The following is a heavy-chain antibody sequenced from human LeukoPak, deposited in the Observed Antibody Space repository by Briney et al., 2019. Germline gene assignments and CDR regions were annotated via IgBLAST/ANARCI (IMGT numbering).Heavy chain of an antibody. J-gene: IGHJ4*02. CDR1: GVSISSSSYY. Sequence: SETLSLTCTVAGVSISSSSYYWGWIRQPPEKGLEWIGNIYYSGSTYYNPSLKRRVTISVDTSKNQFSLRLSSVTAADTAVYYCVREGKVVGRTMSDYWGQGTLVTVSS. D-gene: IGHD1-26*01. V-gene: IGHV4-39*02. CDR3: VREGKVVGRTMSDY. CDR2: IYYSGST.